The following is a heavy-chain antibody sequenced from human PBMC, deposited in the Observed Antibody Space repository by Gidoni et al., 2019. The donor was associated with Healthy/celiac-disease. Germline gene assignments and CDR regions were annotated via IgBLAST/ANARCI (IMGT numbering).Heavy chain of an antibody. D-gene: IGHD6-13*01. V-gene: IGHV4-39*01. CDR3: ARRVAAADKSYYFDY. CDR1: GGSISSSSYY. J-gene: IGHJ4*02. Sequence: QLQLQESGPGLVKPSETLSLTCTVSGGSISSSSYYWGWIRQPPGKGLEWIGSIYYSGSTYYNPSLKSRVTISVDTSKNQFSLKLSSVTAADTAVYYCARRVAAADKSYYFDYWGQGTLVTVSS. CDR2: IYYSGST.